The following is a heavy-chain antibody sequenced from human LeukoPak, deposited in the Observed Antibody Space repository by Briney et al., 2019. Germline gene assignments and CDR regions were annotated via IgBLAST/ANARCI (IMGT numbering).Heavy chain of an antibody. V-gene: IGHV1-2*06. Sequence: ASVTVSCKASGYTFTGYYMHWVRQAPGQGSEWIGRINPNIGGTNYAQKFQGRVTMTKETTISTASIELSRLRSDDTAVYSCARAPSYYYDSSGPLDYWGQGTLVPSPQ. CDR1: GYTFTGYY. D-gene: IGHD3-22*01. CDR3: ARAPSYYYDSSGPLDY. J-gene: IGHJ4*02. CDR2: INPNIGGT.